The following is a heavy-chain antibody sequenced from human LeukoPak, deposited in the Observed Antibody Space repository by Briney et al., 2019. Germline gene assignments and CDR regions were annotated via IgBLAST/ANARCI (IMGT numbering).Heavy chain of an antibody. D-gene: IGHD5-24*01. V-gene: IGHV3-7*05. J-gene: IGHJ4*02. Sequence: GGSLRLSCAASGFTFSNDWMSWVRQAPGKGLELMANINPDGSEEYYVDSVKGRFTISRDNAKNSLYLQMNSLRAEDTAVYYCARDPGDGYWGGFDYWGQGTLVTVSS. CDR2: INPDGSEE. CDR3: ARDPGDGYWGGFDY. CDR1: GFTFSNDW.